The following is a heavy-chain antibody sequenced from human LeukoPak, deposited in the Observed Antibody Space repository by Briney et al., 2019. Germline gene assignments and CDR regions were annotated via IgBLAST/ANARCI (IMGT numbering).Heavy chain of an antibody. V-gene: IGHV3-23*01. CDR1: GFTFSNDV. D-gene: IGHD3-10*01. CDR2: ISRSGGSA. CDR3: ARGQNYFGSGSPYNYYFDY. Sequence: RTGGSLRLSCAASGFTFSNDVMTWVRQAPGRGLGLVSVISRSGGSAYYADSVKGRFNISRDNSKNTLYLRMNSLRTEDTAVYFCARGQNYFGSGSPYNYYFDYWGQGVLVTVSS. J-gene: IGHJ4*02.